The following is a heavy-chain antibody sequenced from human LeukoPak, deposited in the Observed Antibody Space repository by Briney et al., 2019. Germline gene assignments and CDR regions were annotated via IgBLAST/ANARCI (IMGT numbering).Heavy chain of an antibody. CDR2: IWYDGSYK. J-gene: IGHJ6*02. D-gene: IGHD5-12*01. Sequence: GRSLRLSCAASGFTFSSYGMHWVRQAPGKGLEWVAVIWYDGSYKYYVDSVKGRFTISRDNSKNTLYLQMNSLRAEDTAVYYCARDLGGYDVYYYYYGMDVWGQGTTVTVSS. CDR3: ARDLGGYDVYYYYYGMDV. CDR1: GFTFSSYG. V-gene: IGHV3-33*01.